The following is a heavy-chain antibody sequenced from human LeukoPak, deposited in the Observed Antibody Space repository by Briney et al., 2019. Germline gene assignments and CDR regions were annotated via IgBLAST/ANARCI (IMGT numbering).Heavy chain of an antibody. Sequence: ASVKVSCKASGYTFTTYAISWVRQAPGQGLEWMGWISTYNGNTNYAQKFQGRVTLTTDTSTSTAHMDLRSLRSDDTAVYYCARAIEGYFDYWGQGTLVTVSS. D-gene: IGHD3-16*02. V-gene: IGHV1-18*01. CDR2: ISTYNGNT. J-gene: IGHJ4*02. CDR1: GYTFTTYA. CDR3: ARAIEGYFDY.